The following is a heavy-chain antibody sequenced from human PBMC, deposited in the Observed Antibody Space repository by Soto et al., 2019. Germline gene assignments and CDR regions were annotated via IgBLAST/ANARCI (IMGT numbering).Heavy chain of an antibody. CDR2: IHYSGRT. CDR1: NGSISGFY. J-gene: IGHJ4*02. V-gene: IGHV4-59*12. D-gene: IGHD1-26*01. Sequence: SATLYLTCSGSNGSISGFYWTWIRQPPGKILEWIGYIHYSGRTDYNPSLTSRATMSVDTSKNQFSLNLKSITAADTAVYYCVRVGVGIGNHFDSWGRGTLVTVSS. CDR3: VRVGVGIGNHFDS.